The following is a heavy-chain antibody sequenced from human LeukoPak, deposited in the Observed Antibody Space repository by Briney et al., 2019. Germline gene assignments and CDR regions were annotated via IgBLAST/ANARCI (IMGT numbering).Heavy chain of an antibody. CDR1: GFTFDDYA. V-gene: IGHV3-9*01. CDR2: ISWNSGSI. D-gene: IGHD6-19*01. Sequence: PGRSLRLSCAASGFTFDDYAMHWVRQAPGKGLEWVSGISWNSGSIGYADSVKGRFTISRDNAKNSLYLQMNSLRAEDTALYYCAKDMSSGWYENYGMDVWGQGTTVTVSS. CDR3: AKDMSSGWYENYGMDV. J-gene: IGHJ6*02.